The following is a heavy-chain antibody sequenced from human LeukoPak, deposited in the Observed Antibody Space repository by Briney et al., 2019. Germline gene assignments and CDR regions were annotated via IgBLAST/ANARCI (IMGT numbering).Heavy chain of an antibody. CDR1: GGTFSSYA. V-gene: IGHV1-69*05. Sequence: ASVKVSCKASGGTFSSYAISWERQAPAQGLEWMGGIIPIFGLANFPKMFKGRVTMTTDEPTSTAYMAMSSLSSEDTAVYYCATGRTKWDLLNYWGQGTLVTVSS. CDR2: IIPIFGLA. J-gene: IGHJ4*02. D-gene: IGHD1-26*01. CDR3: ATGRTKWDLLNY.